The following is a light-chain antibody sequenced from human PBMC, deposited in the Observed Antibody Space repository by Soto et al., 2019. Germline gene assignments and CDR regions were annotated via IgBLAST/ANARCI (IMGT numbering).Light chain of an antibody. J-gene: IGKJ4*01. CDR1: HRIRDC. CDR2: DAS. Sequence: DIQMTQSPSTLSASVGDSLTITCRASHRIRDCLAWYQQKPGKAPHLLIYDASNLESGVPSRFSGRGSGTEFTLTISSLRPDDFATYYCQQYESYSFTFGGGTRVEIK. V-gene: IGKV1-5*01. CDR3: QQYESYSFT.